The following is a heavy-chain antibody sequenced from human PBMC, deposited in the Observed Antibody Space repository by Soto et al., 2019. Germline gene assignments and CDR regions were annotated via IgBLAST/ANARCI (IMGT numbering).Heavy chain of an antibody. CDR1: GGSISSNSYF. V-gene: IGHV4-39*01. Sequence: SETLSLTCSVSGGSISSNSYFWDWIRQSPGKGLEWIGSVHFRGSTYYNPSPKSRVTISVDTSKNQFSLKLTSVTAADRAVYYCARRGPNNSYGYDHRLDPWGQGTLVTVSS. CDR2: VHFRGST. J-gene: IGHJ5*01. D-gene: IGHD5-18*01. CDR3: ARRGPNNSYGYDHRLDP.